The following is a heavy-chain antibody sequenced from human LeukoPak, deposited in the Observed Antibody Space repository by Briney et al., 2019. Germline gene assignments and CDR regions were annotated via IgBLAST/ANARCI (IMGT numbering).Heavy chain of an antibody. V-gene: IGHV5-51*01. CDR1: GYTFTSYW. D-gene: IGHD3-22*01. CDR3: ARRRGGSYDPTDY. Sequence: GESLKISCQGYGYTFTSYWIGWVRQMPGKGLEWMGIIYPGDSDTRYSPSFQGQVTISADKSISTAYLQWSSLKASDTAMYYCARRRGGSYDPTDYWGQGTLVTVSS. J-gene: IGHJ4*02. CDR2: IYPGDSDT.